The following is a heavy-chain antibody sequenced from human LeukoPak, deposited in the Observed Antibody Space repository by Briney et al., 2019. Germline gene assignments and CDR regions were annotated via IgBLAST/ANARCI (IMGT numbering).Heavy chain of an antibody. V-gene: IGHV4-38-2*01. CDR1: GYSISSGYY. CDR3: ARVYGDSTGVDY. Sequence: PSETLSLTCAVSGYSISSGYYWGWIRQPPGKGLEWIGSIYHSGSTYYNPSLKSRVTISVDTSKNQFSLKLSSVTAADTAVYYCARVYGDSTGVDYWGQGTLVTVSS. D-gene: IGHD4-17*01. CDR2: IYHSGST. J-gene: IGHJ4*02.